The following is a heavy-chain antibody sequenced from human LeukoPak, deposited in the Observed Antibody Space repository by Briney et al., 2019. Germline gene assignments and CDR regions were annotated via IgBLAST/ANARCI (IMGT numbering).Heavy chain of an antibody. V-gene: IGHV3-48*03. D-gene: IGHD2-21*02. CDR3: VRSSIYPDYSYDS. CDR1: GFTFSSCE. J-gene: IGHJ5*01. CDR2: ISSSGSTI. Sequence: PGGSLRLSCEASGFTFSSCEMNWVRQAPGKGLEWVSYISSSGSTIYYADSVRGRFTISRDNAKNSLCLQMTSLRVEDTAVYYCVRSSIYPDYSYDSWGQGTLVTVSS.